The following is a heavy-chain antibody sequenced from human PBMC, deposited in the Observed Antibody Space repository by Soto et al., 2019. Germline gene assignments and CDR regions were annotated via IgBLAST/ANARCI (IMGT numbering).Heavy chain of an antibody. CDR1: GYTFTSYG. J-gene: IGHJ4*02. CDR3: VIEMWTRSGPQNFSAY. CDR2: ISPNSGAT. Sequence: QVQLVQSEGELRQPGASVTVSCRASGYTFTSYGIIWVRQAPGQGLEWMGYISPNSGATTYAQNLQGRLTLTTDTCTSTAYMELRSLSSDDTAIYYCVIEMWTRSGPQNFSAYLGVGALVTVSS. D-gene: IGHD6-25*01. V-gene: IGHV1-18*01.